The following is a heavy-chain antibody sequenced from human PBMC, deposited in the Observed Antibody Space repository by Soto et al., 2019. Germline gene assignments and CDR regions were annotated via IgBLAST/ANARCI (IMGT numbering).Heavy chain of an antibody. J-gene: IGHJ4*02. V-gene: IGHV3-21*06. CDR2: ISSTTNYI. CDR1: GFTFTRYS. CDR3: ARESEDLTSNFDY. Sequence: GGSLRLSCAASGFTFTRYSMNWVRQAPGKGLEWVSSISSTTNYIYYGDSMKGRFTISRDHGKNSLYMEMHSLRAEDTAVYYCARESEDLTSNFDYWGQGTLVTVSS.